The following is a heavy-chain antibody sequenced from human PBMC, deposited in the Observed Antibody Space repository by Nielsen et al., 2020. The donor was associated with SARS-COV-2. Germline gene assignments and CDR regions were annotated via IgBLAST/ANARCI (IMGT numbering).Heavy chain of an antibody. J-gene: IGHJ3*01. Sequence: ASVKVSCKASGYTFTGYYMHWVRQAPGQGLEWMGWINPNSGNTGYAQKFQGRVTMTRNTSISTAYMELSSLRSEDTAVYYCARGSDYYDSSGLVWGQGTMVTVSS. V-gene: IGHV1-8*02. CDR3: ARGSDYYDSSGLV. D-gene: IGHD3-22*01. CDR2: INPNSGNT. CDR1: GYTFTGYY.